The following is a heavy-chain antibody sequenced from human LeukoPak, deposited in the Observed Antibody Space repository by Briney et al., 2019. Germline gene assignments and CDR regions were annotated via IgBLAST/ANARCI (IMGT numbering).Heavy chain of an antibody. Sequence: SETPSLTCTVSGDSISSYYWTWLRQPPGKGLEWIGYNYFTGSTSYHPSLKSRVTISIDTSKNQFSLKLNSVTAADTAVYYCARGRRDGYKSLIDWGQGTLVTVSS. CDR3: ARGRRDGYKSLID. CDR2: NYFTGST. D-gene: IGHD5-24*01. CDR1: GDSISSYY. J-gene: IGHJ4*02. V-gene: IGHV4-59*01.